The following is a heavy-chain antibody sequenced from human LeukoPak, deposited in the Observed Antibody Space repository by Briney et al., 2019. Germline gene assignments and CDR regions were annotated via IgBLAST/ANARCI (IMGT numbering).Heavy chain of an antibody. CDR3: ARDPYSGNYGAYYYYYMDV. V-gene: IGHV3-21*06. J-gene: IGHJ6*03. CDR1: GFTFTSYN. D-gene: IGHD1-26*01. Sequence: GGSLRLSCAASGFTFTSYNMTWVRQAPGKGLEWVSSIISSSSYIYYADSVKGRFTISRDNAKNSLYLQMDSLRVEDTAEYYCARDPYSGNYGAYYYYYMDVWGKGTTVTVSS. CDR2: IISSSSYI.